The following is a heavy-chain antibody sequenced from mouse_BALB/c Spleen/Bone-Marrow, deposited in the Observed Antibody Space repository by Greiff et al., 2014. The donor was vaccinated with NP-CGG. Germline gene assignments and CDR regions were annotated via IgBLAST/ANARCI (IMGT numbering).Heavy chain of an antibody. CDR3: ARDRGLLRFDY. Sequence: EVHLVESGGGLVQPGGSLRLSSATSGFTFTDYYMSWVRQPPGKALEWLGFIRNKANGYTTEYSASVKGRSTISRDNSQSILYLQMNTLRAEDSATYYCARDRGLLRFDYWGQGTTLTVSS. CDR2: IRNKANGYTT. CDR1: GFTFTDYY. D-gene: IGHD2-3*01. J-gene: IGHJ2*01. V-gene: IGHV7-3*02.